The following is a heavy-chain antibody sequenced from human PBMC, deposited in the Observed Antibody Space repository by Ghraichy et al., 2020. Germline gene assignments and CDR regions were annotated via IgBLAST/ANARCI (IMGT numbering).Heavy chain of an antibody. Sequence: GGSLRLSCAASGFTFSSYAMSWVRQAPGKGLEWVSAISGSGGSTYYADSVKGRFTISRDNSKNTLYLQMNSLRAEDTAVYYCAKKPEDDYKGYYYYYGMDVWGQGTTVTVSS. J-gene: IGHJ6*02. CDR3: AKKPEDDYKGYYYYYGMDV. CDR1: GFTFSSYA. V-gene: IGHV3-23*01. D-gene: IGHD5-24*01. CDR2: ISGSGGST.